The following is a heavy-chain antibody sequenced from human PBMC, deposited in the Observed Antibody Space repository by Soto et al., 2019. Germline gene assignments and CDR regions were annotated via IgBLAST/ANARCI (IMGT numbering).Heavy chain of an antibody. CDR3: ARDSPMVRGVMGRFDP. J-gene: IGHJ5*02. CDR2: ISAYNGNT. CDR1: GYTFTSYG. V-gene: IGHV1-18*01. D-gene: IGHD3-10*01. Sequence: ASVKVSCKASGYTFTSYGISWVRQAPGQGFEWMGWISAYNGNTNYAQKLQGRVTMTTDTSTSTAYMELRSLRSDDTAVYYCARDSPMVRGVMGRFDPWGQGTLVTVS.